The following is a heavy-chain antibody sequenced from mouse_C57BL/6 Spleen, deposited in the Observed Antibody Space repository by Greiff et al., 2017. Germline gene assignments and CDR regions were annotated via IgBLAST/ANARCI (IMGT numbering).Heavy chain of an antibody. J-gene: IGHJ4*01. CDR3: ASRLRRDYYAMDY. Sequence: QVQLQQPGAELVMPGASVKLSCKASGYTFTSYWMHWVKQRPGQGLEWIGEIEPSDSYTNYNQKFKGKSTLTVDKSSSTAYMQLSSLTSEDSAVYYCASRLRRDYYAMDYWGQGTSVTVSS. CDR1: GYTFTSYW. D-gene: IGHD2-2*01. CDR2: IEPSDSYT. V-gene: IGHV1-69*01.